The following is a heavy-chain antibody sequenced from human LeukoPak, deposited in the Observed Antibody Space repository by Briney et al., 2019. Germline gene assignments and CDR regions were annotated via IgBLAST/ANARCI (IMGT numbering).Heavy chain of an antibody. CDR1: GYSISSGYY. D-gene: IGHD3-16*01. Sequence: SETLSLTCTVSGYSISSGYYWGWIRQSPGKGLEWIGTVYHTGSSYYNPSLKGRLTLSLDKSKNQFSLKLTAVTAEDTATYFCAREPEGETTQVADYWGQGTLVTVSS. CDR3: AREPEGETTQVADY. CDR2: VYHTGSS. V-gene: IGHV4-38-2*02. J-gene: IGHJ4*02.